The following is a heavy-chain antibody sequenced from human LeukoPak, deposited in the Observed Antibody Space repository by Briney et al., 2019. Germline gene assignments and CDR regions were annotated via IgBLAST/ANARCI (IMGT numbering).Heavy chain of an antibody. J-gene: IGHJ4*02. D-gene: IGHD4-17*01. CDR1: GFTFSSYG. CDR3: AKDLPHPTSFYGEEENGDY. Sequence: GGSLRLSCAASGFTFSSYGMHWVRQAPGKGLEWVAFIRYDGSNKYYADSVKGRFTISRDNSKNTLYLQMNSLRAEDTAVYYCAKDLPHPTSFYGEEENGDYWGQGTLVTVSS. CDR2: IRYDGSNK. V-gene: IGHV3-30*02.